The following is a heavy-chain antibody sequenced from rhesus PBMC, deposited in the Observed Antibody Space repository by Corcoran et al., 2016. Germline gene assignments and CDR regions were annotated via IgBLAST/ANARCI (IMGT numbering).Heavy chain of an antibody. CDR3: ARVVGWNSYGLDS. V-gene: IGHV4-57*01. D-gene: IGHD1-1*01. CDR1: GGSVSRCNW. CDR2: ISGSGGST. J-gene: IGHJ6*01. Sequence: QLQLQESGPGLAKPSETLSLTRAVSGGSVSRCNWWSWIRQPPGKGLEWIGRISGSGGSTSYNPSLTSRVTISTDPSKNQFSLKVSSVTAADTAVYYCARVVGWNSYGLDSWGQGVVVTVSS.